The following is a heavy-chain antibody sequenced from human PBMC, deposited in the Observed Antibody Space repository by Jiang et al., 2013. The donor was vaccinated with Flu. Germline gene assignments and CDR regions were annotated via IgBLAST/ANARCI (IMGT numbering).Heavy chain of an antibody. CDR1: GGSISSGSYY. CDR3: ARGGGIQLWSAFDY. V-gene: IGHV4-61*02. CDR2: IYTSGST. Sequence: PGLVKPSQTLSLTCTVSGGSISSGSYYWSWIRQPAGKGLEWIGRIYTSGSTNYNPSLKSRVTISVDTSKNQFSLKLSSVTAADTAVYYCARGGGIQLWSAFDYWGQGTLVTVSS. J-gene: IGHJ4*02. D-gene: IGHD5-18*01.